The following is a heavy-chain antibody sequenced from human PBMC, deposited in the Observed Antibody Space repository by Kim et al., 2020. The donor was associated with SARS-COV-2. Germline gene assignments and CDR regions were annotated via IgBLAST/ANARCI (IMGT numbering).Heavy chain of an antibody. CDR3: AKDRGGYYGSGTPSDV. CDR2: ISWNSGSI. D-gene: IGHD3-10*01. Sequence: SLRLSCAASGFTFGDYAMHWVRQAPGKGLEWVSGISWNSGSIGYADSVKGRFTISRDNAKNSLYLQMNSLRAEDTALYYCAKDRGGYYGSGTPSDVWGQGTTVTVSS. V-gene: IGHV3-9*01. J-gene: IGHJ6*02. CDR1: GFTFGDYA.